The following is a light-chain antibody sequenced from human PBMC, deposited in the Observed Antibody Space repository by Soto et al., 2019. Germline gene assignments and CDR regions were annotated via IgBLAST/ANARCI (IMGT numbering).Light chain of an antibody. CDR1: RSDVSAYQY. J-gene: IGLJ1*01. V-gene: IGLV2-11*01. Sequence: QSALTQPRSVSGSLGQSVTISCTGTRSDVSAYQYVSWYQQHPGKAPKLIIYDVTERPSGVPDRFSASKSGSTASLTISGLQAEDEAAYYCCSYAGSYTFVFGTGTKLTVL. CDR2: DVT. CDR3: CSYAGSYTFV.